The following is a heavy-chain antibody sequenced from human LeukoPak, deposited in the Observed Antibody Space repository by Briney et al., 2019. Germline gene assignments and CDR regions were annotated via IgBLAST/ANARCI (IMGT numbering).Heavy chain of an antibody. CDR3: AKDRGRHYFNTLEV. V-gene: IGHV3-23*01. D-gene: IGHD2/OR15-2a*01. J-gene: IGHJ6*02. Sequence: GGSVRLSCAAAGFMLNSYAMSWVRQAPGKGLEWVSTSSGGDRTYYAESVKGRFTISRDNSRGILYLQMNSLRADDTAIYYCAKDRGRHYFNTLEVWGQGTTVTVSS. CDR1: GFMLNSYA. CDR2: SSGGDRT.